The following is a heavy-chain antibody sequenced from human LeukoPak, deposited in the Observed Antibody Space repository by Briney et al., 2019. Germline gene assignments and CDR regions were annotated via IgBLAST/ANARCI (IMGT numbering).Heavy chain of an antibody. Sequence: PGGSLRLSCAASGFTVSSNYMSWVRQAPGKGLEWVSVIYSGGSTYYADSVKGRFTISRDNSKNTLYLQMNSLRAEDTAVYYCARSRYALLPDYWGQGTLVTVSS. CDR2: IYSGGST. CDR1: GFTVSSNY. V-gene: IGHV3-53*01. CDR3: ARSRYALLPDY. J-gene: IGHJ4*02. D-gene: IGHD3-22*01.